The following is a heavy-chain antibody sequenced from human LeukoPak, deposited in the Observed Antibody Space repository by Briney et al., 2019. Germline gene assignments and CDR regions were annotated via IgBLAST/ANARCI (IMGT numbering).Heavy chain of an antibody. Sequence: ASVKVSCKASGYTFTGYYMRWVRQAPGQGLEWMGWINPKSGDTNYAQKFQGRVTMTRDTSISTAYMELSRLRSDDTAAYYCARIYYGDYGSDWFDPWGQGTLVTVSS. D-gene: IGHD4-17*01. CDR3: ARIYYGDYGSDWFDP. J-gene: IGHJ5*02. CDR2: INPKSGDT. CDR1: GYTFTGYY. V-gene: IGHV1-2*02.